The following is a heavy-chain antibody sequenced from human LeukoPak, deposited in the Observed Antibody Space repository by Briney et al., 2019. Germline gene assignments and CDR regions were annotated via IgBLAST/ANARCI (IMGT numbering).Heavy chain of an antibody. D-gene: IGHD2-8*01. CDR2: INPHSGGT. Sequence: ASVKVSCKASGYTFTGYYMHWVRQAPGQGLEWMGWINPHSGGTNYAQKFQGRVTMTRDTSISTAYMELSRLRSDDTAVYYCARAGVLMVYLWGEDAFDIWGQGTMVTVSS. V-gene: IGHV1-2*02. CDR3: ARAGVLMVYLWGEDAFDI. J-gene: IGHJ3*02. CDR1: GYTFTGYY.